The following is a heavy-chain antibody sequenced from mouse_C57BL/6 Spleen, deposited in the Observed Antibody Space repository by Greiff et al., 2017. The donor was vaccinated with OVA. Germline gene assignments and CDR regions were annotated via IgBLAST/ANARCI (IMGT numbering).Heavy chain of an antibody. J-gene: IGHJ4*01. CDR3: ARRWSGAMDY. Sequence: EVKLMESGGGLVKPGGSLKLSCAASGFTFSDYGMHWVRQAPEKGLEWVAYISSGSGTIYYADTVKGRFTISRDNAKNTLFLQMTSLRSEDTAMYYCARRWSGAMDYWGQGTSVTVSS. D-gene: IGHD2-3*01. V-gene: IGHV5-17*01. CDR2: ISSGSGTI. CDR1: GFTFSDYG.